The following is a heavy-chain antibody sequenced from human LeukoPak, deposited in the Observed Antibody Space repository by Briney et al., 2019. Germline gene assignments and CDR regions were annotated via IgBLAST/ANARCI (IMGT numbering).Heavy chain of an antibody. CDR2: ISGSGGST. D-gene: IGHD1-7*01. J-gene: IGHJ5*02. CDR1: GYTFSSYA. CDR3: AKDRAGTTST. Sequence: GGSLRLSCAASGYTFSSYAMSWVRQAPGEGLEWVSAISGSGGSTYYADSVKGRFTISRDNSKNTLYLQMNSLRAEDTAVYYCAKDRAGTTSTWGQGTLVTVSS. V-gene: IGHV3-23*01.